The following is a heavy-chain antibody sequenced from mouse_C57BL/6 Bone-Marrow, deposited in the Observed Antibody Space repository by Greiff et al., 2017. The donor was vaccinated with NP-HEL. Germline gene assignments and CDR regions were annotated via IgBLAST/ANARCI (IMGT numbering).Heavy chain of an antibody. V-gene: IGHV1-47*01. Sequence: QVQLKESGAELVKPGASVKMSCKASGYTFTTYPIEWMKQNHGKSLEWIGNFHPYNDDTKYNEKFKGKATLTVEKSSSTVYLELSRLTSDDSAVYYCARGYYYGPQLRGYFDYWGQGTTLTVSS. J-gene: IGHJ2*01. D-gene: IGHD1-1*01. CDR2: FHPYNDDT. CDR3: ARGYYYGPQLRGYFDY. CDR1: GYTFTTYP.